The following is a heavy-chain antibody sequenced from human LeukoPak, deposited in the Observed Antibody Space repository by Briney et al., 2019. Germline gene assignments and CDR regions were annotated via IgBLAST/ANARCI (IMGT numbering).Heavy chain of an antibody. Sequence: SETLSLTCAVNGGSFSGYYWNWIRQPPGKRLEWIGSIYYSGSTYYNPSLKSRVTISVDTSKNQFSLKLSSVTAADTAVYYCATRVAATGEDYWGRGTLVTVSS. CDR3: ATRVAATGEDY. D-gene: IGHD2-15*01. CDR2: IYYSGST. J-gene: IGHJ4*02. CDR1: GGSFSGYY. V-gene: IGHV4-34*01.